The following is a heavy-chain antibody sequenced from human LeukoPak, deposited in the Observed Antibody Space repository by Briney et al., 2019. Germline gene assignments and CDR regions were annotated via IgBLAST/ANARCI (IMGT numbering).Heavy chain of an antibody. CDR2: INWNGGST. Sequence: PGGSLRLSCAASGFTFEDYGMSWVRHAPGKGLEWVSGINWNGGSTGYADSVKGRFTISRDNAKNSLYLQMNSLRAEDTALYYCARGISGSYLDFDNWGQGTLVTVSS. J-gene: IGHJ4*02. CDR3: ARGISGSYLDFDN. CDR1: GFTFEDYG. V-gene: IGHV3-20*04. D-gene: IGHD1-26*01.